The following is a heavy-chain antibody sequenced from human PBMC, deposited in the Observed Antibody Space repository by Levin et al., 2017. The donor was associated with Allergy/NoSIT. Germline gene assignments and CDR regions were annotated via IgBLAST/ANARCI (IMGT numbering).Heavy chain of an antibody. D-gene: IGHD3-22*01. J-gene: IGHJ5*02. CDR3: AKDRTYETFDP. CDR1: GFTFSSYG. Sequence: GGSLRLSCAASGFTFSSYGMHWVRQAPGKGLEWVAVISYDGSNKYYADSVKGRFTISRDNSKNTLYLQMNSLRAEDTAVYYCAKDRTYETFDPWGQGTLVTVSS. V-gene: IGHV3-30*18. CDR2: ISYDGSNK.